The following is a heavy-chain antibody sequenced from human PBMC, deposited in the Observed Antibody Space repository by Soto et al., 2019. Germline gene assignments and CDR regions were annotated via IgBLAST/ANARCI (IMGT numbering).Heavy chain of an antibody. CDR2: ISWNSGSI. CDR3: AKGAGIFGVVKSMDV. CDR1: GFTFDDYA. J-gene: IGHJ6*03. V-gene: IGHV3-9*01. Sequence: EVQLVESGGGLVQPGRSLRLSCAASGFTFDDYAMHWVRQAPGKGMEWVSGISWNSGSIGYADSVKGRFTISRDNAKNSLYLQMNSLRAEDTAWYYCAKGAGIFGVVKSMDVWGKGTTVTVSS. D-gene: IGHD3-3*01.